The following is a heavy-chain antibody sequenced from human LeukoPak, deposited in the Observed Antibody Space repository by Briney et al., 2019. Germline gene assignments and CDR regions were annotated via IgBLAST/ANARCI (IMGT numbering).Heavy chain of an antibody. CDR3: ARSLGTTFGVDY. Sequence: SVKVSCKASGGTFSSYAISWVRRAPGQGLEWMGRIIPIFGIANYAQKFQGRVTITADKSTSTAYMELSSLRSEDTAVYYCARSLGTTFGVDYWGQGTLVTVSS. J-gene: IGHJ4*02. CDR1: GGTFSSYA. V-gene: IGHV1-69*04. D-gene: IGHD1-1*01. CDR2: IIPIFGIA.